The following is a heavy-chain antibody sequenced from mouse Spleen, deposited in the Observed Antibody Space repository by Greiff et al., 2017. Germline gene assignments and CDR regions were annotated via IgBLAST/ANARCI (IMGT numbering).Heavy chain of an antibody. CDR3: TRVDYYGSSYVWYFDV. V-gene: IGHV5-9-1*02. Sequence: EVQGVESGEGLVKPGGSLKLSCAASGFTFSSYAMSWVRQTPEKRLEWVAYISSGGDYIYYADTVKGRFTISRDNARNTLYLQMSSLKSEDTAMYYCTRVDYYGSSYVWYFDVWGTGTTVTVSS. J-gene: IGHJ1*03. D-gene: IGHD1-1*01. CDR1: GFTFSSYA. CDR2: ISSGGDYI.